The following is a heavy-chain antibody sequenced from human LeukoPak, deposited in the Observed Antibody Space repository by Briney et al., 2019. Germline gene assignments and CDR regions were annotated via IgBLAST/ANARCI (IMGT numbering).Heavy chain of an antibody. Sequence: SETLSLTCTVSGGSIRSSYYYWGWIRQPPGKGLEWIGSIYDSGSTNYNPSLKSRVTMSVDTSKNHFSLNLSSVTAADTAVYYCARVYSSSGYSWFDPWGQGTLVTVSS. CDR1: GGSIRSSYYY. V-gene: IGHV4-39*02. D-gene: IGHD6-6*01. CDR2: IYDSGST. CDR3: ARVYSSSGYSWFDP. J-gene: IGHJ5*02.